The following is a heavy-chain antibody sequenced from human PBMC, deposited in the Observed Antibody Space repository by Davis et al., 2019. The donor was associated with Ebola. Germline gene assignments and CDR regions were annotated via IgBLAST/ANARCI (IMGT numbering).Heavy chain of an antibody. V-gene: IGHV4-4*02. D-gene: IGHD6-13*01. CDR1: GDSISSSNW. CDR3: ARTTRDSGWFLDY. J-gene: IGHJ4*02. Sequence: MPSETLSLTCAVSGDSISSSNWWSWVRQPPGKGLEWIGEISQSGSTNYNPSLKSRVTISVDKSKNQFSLKLSSVTAADTAVYHCARTTRDSGWFLDYWSRGTLVTVSS. CDR2: ISQSGST.